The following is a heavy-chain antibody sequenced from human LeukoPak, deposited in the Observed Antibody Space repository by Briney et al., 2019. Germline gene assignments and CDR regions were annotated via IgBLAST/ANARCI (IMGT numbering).Heavy chain of an antibody. Sequence: ASVKVSCKASGYTFTSYYIHWVRQAPGQGLEWMGWNNPNSGGTKYAQKFQGRVTMTRDTSISTAYMELSRLRSDDTAVYYCAREVPAYGGNPFDSWGQGTLVTVSS. CDR2: NNPNSGGT. CDR3: AREVPAYGGNPFDS. D-gene: IGHD4-23*01. J-gene: IGHJ4*02. CDR1: GYTFTSYY. V-gene: IGHV1-2*02.